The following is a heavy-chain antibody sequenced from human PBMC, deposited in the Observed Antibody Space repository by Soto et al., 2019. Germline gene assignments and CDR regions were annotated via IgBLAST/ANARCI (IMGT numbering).Heavy chain of an antibody. V-gene: IGHV1-69*01. CDR1: GGTFSSYA. J-gene: IGHJ4*02. Sequence: QVQLVQSGAEVKKPGSSVKVSCKASGGTFSSYAISWVRQAPVQGLEWMGGIIPIFGTANYAQKFQGRVTITADESTSTAYMELSSLRSEDTAVYYCARVRGRDGYNFKFLDYWGQGTLVTVSS. CDR2: IIPIFGTA. CDR3: ARVRGRDGYNFKFLDY. D-gene: IGHD5-12*01.